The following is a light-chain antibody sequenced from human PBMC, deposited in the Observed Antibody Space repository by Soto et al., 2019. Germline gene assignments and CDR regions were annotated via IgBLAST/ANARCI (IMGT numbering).Light chain of an antibody. CDR1: QSISNH. CDR3: QQYNSYLIT. CDR2: AAS. J-gene: IGKJ5*01. Sequence: DIQMTQSPSSLSASVEDRVIINCRASQSISNHLNWYQQKPGKAPKLLIFAASSLQSGVPSRFSGSRSGPDFTLTISSLQPEDFATYYCQQYNSYLITFGQGTRLEI. V-gene: IGKV1-39*01.